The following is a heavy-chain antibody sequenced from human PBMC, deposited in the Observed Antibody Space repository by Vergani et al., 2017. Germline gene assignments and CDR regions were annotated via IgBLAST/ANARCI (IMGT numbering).Heavy chain of an antibody. CDR3: ARGRITICGVVIPLDAFDV. CDR2: ISSSSSTI. CDR1: GFTFSSYS. J-gene: IGHJ3*01. D-gene: IGHD3-3*01. Sequence: EVQLVESGGGLVQPGGSLRLSCAASGFTFSSYSMNWVRQAPGKGLEWVSYISSSSSTIYYADSVKGRFTISRDNAKNSLYLQMNSLRAEDTAVYYCARGRITICGVVIPLDAFDVWGQGTMVTVSS. V-gene: IGHV3-48*01.